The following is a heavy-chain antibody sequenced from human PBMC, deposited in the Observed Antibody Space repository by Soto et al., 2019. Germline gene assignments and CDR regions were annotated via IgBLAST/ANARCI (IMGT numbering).Heavy chain of an antibody. J-gene: IGHJ4*02. Sequence: PSETLSLTCTVSGGSISSYYWSWIRQPPGKGLEWIGYIYYSGSTNYNPSLKSRVTISVDTSKNQFSLKLSSVTAADTAVYYCVRAPLYCSSTSCYAGYFDYWGQGTLVTVSS. D-gene: IGHD2-2*01. CDR2: IYYSGST. CDR3: VRAPLYCSSTSCYAGYFDY. CDR1: GGSISSYY. V-gene: IGHV4-59*01.